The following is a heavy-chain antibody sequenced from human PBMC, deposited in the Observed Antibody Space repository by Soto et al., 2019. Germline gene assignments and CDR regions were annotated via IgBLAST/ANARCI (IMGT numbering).Heavy chain of an antibody. CDR2: INPSGGST. V-gene: IGHV1-46*01. CDR3: ARDYYDSSGYYFDPAYYYYYGMDV. CDR1: GYTFTSYY. J-gene: IGHJ6*02. Sequence: ASVKVSCKASGYTFTSYYMHWVRQAPGQGLEWMGIINPSGGSTSYAQKFQGRVTMTRDTSTSTVYMELSSLRSEDTAVYYCARDYYDSSGYYFDPAYYYYYGMDVWGQGTKVTVSS. D-gene: IGHD3-22*01.